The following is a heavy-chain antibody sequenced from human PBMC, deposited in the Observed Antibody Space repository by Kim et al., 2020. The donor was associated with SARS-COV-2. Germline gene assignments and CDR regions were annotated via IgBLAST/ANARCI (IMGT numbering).Heavy chain of an antibody. J-gene: IGHJ4*02. Sequence: ASVKVSCKASGYTFTSYYMHWVRQAPGQGLEWMGIINPSGGSTSYAQKFQGRVTMTRDTSTSTVYMELSSLRSEDTAVYYCARVFSRGAVADWGYGYWGQGTRVTVSS. CDR3: ARVFSRGAVADWGYGY. CDR2: INPSGGST. CDR1: GYTFTSYY. V-gene: IGHV1-46*01. D-gene: IGHD6-19*01.